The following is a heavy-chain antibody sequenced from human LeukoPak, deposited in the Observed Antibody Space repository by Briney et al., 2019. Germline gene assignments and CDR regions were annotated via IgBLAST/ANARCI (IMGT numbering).Heavy chain of an antibody. CDR2: ISGSGGST. J-gene: IGHJ4*02. CDR3: AKRGEYCSGGSCSPYFDY. D-gene: IGHD2-15*01. V-gene: IGHV3-23*01. Sequence: PGGSLRLSCVASGFTFSNYAMSWVRQAPGKGLEWVAAISGSGGSTYYADYVKGRFTISRDNSKNTLYLQINSLRAEDTAVYYCAKRGEYCSGGSCSPYFDYWGQGTLVTVSS. CDR1: GFTFSNYA.